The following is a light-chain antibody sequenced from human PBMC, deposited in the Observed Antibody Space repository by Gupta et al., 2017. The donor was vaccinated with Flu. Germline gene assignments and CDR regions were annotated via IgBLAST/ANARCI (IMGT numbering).Light chain of an antibody. V-gene: IGKV1-39*01. CDR1: QTISSY. CDR2: AAS. Sequence: DIQMTQSPSSLSASVRDRVTITCRASQTISSYLNWYQQKPGKAPKLLIYAASSLQSGVPSRFSGSGSGTDFTLTISILQPEDFATYYCQQSYSNPRTFGQGTKVEIK. J-gene: IGKJ1*01. CDR3: QQSYSNPRT.